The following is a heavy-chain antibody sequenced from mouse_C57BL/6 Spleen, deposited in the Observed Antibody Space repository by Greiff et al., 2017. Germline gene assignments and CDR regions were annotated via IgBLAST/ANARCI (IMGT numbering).Heavy chain of an antibody. J-gene: IGHJ3*01. CDR3: ARASPLGRGGWFAY. Sequence: QVQLQQPGAELVKPGASVKMSCKASGYTFTSYWITWVKQRPGQGLEWIGDIYPDIGSTNYNEKFKGKATLTVDTSSSTAYMQLSSLTSEDSAVYYCARASPLGRGGWFAYWGQGTLVTVSA. D-gene: IGHD4-1*01. CDR2: IYPDIGST. CDR1: GYTFTSYW. V-gene: IGHV1-55*01.